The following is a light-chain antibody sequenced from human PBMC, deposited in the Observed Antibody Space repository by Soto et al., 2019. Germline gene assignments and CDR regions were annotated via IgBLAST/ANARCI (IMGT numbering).Light chain of an antibody. Sequence: DIQMTHSPSSLSASVGDRFTITCRASQSISSYLNWYQQKPGKAPKVLISKASTLESGVPARFSGSGSGTEFTLTISSLQPDDVATYYCQLYNSYLWRFGQGTKV. CDR1: QSISSY. CDR2: KAS. V-gene: IGKV1-5*03. CDR3: QLYNSYLWR. J-gene: IGKJ1*01.